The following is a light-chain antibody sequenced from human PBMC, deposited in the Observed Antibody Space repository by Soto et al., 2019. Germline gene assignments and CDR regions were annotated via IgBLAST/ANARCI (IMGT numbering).Light chain of an antibody. V-gene: IGLV3-1*01. CDR1: KLGDKY. CDR2: QNN. CDR3: QAWDSSTAV. J-gene: IGLJ7*01. Sequence: SYELTQPPSVSVSPGQTASITCSGDKLGDKYVCWYQQEPGQSPVLVIYQNNKRPSGIPERFSGSNSGNTATLTISGTQAMDEADYYCQAWDSSTAVFGGGTQLTVL.